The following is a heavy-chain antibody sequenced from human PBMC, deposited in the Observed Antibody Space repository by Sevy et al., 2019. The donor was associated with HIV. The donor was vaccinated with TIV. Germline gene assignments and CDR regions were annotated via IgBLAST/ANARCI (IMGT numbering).Heavy chain of an antibody. CDR3: ATTYYDFWSGYQPGHYSDY. Sequence: ASVKVSCKDSGYTLTGLSMHWVRQAPGKGLEWMGGFDPEDGETIYTQKFQGRVTMNEDTSTDTAYMELSSLRSEDTAVYYCATTYYDFWSGYQPGHYSDYWGQGTLVTVSS. D-gene: IGHD3-3*01. CDR1: GYTLTGLS. V-gene: IGHV1-24*01. J-gene: IGHJ4*02. CDR2: FDPEDGET.